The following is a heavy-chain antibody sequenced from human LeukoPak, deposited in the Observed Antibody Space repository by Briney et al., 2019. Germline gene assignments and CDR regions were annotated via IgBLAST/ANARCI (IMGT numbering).Heavy chain of an antibody. D-gene: IGHD3-10*01. V-gene: IGHV4-59*12. CDR3: ARGGGYMRYYYYMDV. CDR2: IYYSGST. J-gene: IGHJ6*03. Sequence: SETLSLTCTVSGGSISSYYWSWIRQPPGKGLEWIGYIYYSGSTNYNPSLKSRVTISVDTSKNQFSLKLSSVTAADTGVYYCARGGGYMRYYYYMDVWGKGTTVTVSS. CDR1: GGSISSYY.